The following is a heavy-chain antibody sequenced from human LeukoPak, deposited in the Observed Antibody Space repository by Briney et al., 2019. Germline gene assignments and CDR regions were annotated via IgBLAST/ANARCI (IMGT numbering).Heavy chain of an antibody. CDR1: GYSFTSYW. J-gene: IGHJ5*02. Sequence: GESLKISCKGSGYSFTSYWIGWVRQMPGKGLKWMGIIYPGDSDARYSPSFQGQVTISADKSITTAYLQWRSLKASDTAIYYCARFYGGNLPFDPWGQGTLVTVSS. CDR3: ARFYGGNLPFDP. V-gene: IGHV5-51*01. D-gene: IGHD4-23*01. CDR2: IYPGDSDA.